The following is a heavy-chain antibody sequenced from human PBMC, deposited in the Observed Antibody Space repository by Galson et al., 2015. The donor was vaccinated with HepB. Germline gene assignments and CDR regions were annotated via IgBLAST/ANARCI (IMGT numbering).Heavy chain of an antibody. J-gene: IGHJ4*02. CDR1: GLTFSRYA. CDR3: ATERVSIVGAQGFDY. CDR2: IWYDGSNE. Sequence: SLRLSCAASGLTFSRYAMHWVRQAPGKGLEWVAVIWYDGSNEYYADSVKGRFTISRDNSRNTLFLQMNRLRAEDTAIYYCATERVSIVGAQGFDYWGQGTLVTVSS. D-gene: IGHD1-26*01. V-gene: IGHV3-33*01.